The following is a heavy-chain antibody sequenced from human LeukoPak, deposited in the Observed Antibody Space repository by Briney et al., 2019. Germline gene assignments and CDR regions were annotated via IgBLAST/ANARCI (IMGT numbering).Heavy chain of an antibody. CDR2: IKHDGSDK. CDR1: GFLFSSYW. D-gene: IGHD3-10*01. J-gene: IGHJ4*02. Sequence: GGSLRLSCAASGFLFSSYWMSWVRQAPGKGLEWVANIKHDGSDKYYVDSVTGRFTISRDNAKNSLSLQMNSLRAEDTAVYYCTTDLRITMVRGVAFDYWGQGTLVTVSS. CDR3: TTDLRITMVRGVAFDY. V-gene: IGHV3-7*01.